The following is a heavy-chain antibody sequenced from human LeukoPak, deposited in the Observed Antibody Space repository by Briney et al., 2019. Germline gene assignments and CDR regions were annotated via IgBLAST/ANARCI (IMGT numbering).Heavy chain of an antibody. D-gene: IGHD6-19*01. CDR2: IIPILGIA. Sequence: ASVKVSCKASGGTFSSYAISWVRQAPGQGLEWMGRIIPILGIANYAQKFQGRVTITADKSTSTAYMELSSLRSEDTAVYYCARRSSGWYDYFDYWGQGTLVTVSS. V-gene: IGHV1-69*04. CDR3: ARRSSGWYDYFDY. J-gene: IGHJ4*02. CDR1: GGTFSSYA.